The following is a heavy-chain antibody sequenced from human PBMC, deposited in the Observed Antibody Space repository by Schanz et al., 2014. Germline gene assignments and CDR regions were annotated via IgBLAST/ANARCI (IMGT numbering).Heavy chain of an antibody. V-gene: IGHV3-53*01. J-gene: IGHJ4*02. CDR1: GFSVSNTY. D-gene: IGHD3-10*01. Sequence: EVQLAESGGGLIQPGGSLRLSCVVSGFSVSNTYMHWVRQPPGKGLEWVSVINSVGSTYYADSVKGRFTFSRQSYKNTVYLQVDSQRAEDLSVYYCARGRGYIIGQWGQGILVTVSS. CDR3: ARGRGYIIGQ. CDR2: INSVGST.